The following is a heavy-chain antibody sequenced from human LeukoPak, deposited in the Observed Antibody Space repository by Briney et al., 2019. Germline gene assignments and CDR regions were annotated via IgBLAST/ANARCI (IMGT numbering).Heavy chain of an antibody. V-gene: IGHV4-34*01. CDR3: ARSSRSTFDY. CDR2: INHSGST. CDR1: GGSFSGYY. Sequence: PSETLSLTCAVYGGSFSGYYWSWIRQPPGKGLEWIGEINHSGSTNYNPSLKSRVTISVDTSKNQFSLKLSSVTAADTAVHYCARSSRSTFDYWGQGTLVTVSS. J-gene: IGHJ4*02.